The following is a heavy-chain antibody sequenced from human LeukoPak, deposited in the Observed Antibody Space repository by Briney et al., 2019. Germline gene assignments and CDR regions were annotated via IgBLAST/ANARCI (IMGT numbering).Heavy chain of an antibody. CDR3: ARRSAVAGTIDY. CDR1: GGSISSGGYY. V-gene: IGHV4-30-2*01. J-gene: IGHJ4*02. D-gene: IGHD6-19*01. CDR2: IYHSGST. Sequence: PSQTLSLTCTVSGGSISSGGYYWSWIRQPPGKGLEWIGYIYHSGSTYYNPSLKSRVTISVDRSKNQFSLKLSSVTAADTAVYYCARRSAVAGTIDYWGQGTLVTVSS.